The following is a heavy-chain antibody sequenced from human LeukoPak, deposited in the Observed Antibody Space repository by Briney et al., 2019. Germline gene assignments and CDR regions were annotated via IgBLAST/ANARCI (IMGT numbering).Heavy chain of an antibody. J-gene: IGHJ4*02. CDR2: ISSSSSYI. D-gene: IGHD2-15*01. Sequence: PGGSLRLSCAASGFTFSSYSMNWVRQAPGKGLEWVSSISSSSSYIYYADSAKGRFTISRDNAKNSLYLQMNSLRAEDTAVYYCAREAHLGYCSGGSCSYYFDYWGQGTLVTVSS. CDR3: AREAHLGYCSGGSCSYYFDY. CDR1: GFTFSSYS. V-gene: IGHV3-21*01.